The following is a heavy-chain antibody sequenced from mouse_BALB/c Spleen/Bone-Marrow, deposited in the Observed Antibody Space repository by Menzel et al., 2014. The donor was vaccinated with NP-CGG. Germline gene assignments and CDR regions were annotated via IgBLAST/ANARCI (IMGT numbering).Heavy chain of an antibody. V-gene: IGHV5-9-1*01. Sequence: DVKLVESGGGLVKPGGSLKLSCAASGFTFSSCAMSWVRRTPEKRLEWVATISSGGSYTYCLDSVKGRFTISRDNAKNTLYLQMSSLRSKDTAMYYYARAGRYDGNFDYWGQGTTLSVSS. J-gene: IGHJ2*01. CDR3: ARAGRYDGNFDY. CDR2: ISSGGSYT. CDR1: GFTFSSCA. D-gene: IGHD2-14*01.